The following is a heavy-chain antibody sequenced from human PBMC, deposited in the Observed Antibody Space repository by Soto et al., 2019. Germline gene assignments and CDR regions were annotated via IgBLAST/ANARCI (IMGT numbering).Heavy chain of an antibody. CDR1: GFTFSSLG. D-gene: IGHD3-22*01. J-gene: IGHJ4*02. CDR2: ISNDGSSK. CDR3: AKEIGDSSDYPLDS. V-gene: IGHV3-30*18. Sequence: QVQLVESGGGVVQPGRSLRLSCAASGFTFSSLGMHWVRQAPGKGLEWVAIISNDGSSKYYADSVKGRFTISRDNSKNTLDLQLNSRRTEDTAVYYCAKEIGDSSDYPLDSWGQGTLVTVSS.